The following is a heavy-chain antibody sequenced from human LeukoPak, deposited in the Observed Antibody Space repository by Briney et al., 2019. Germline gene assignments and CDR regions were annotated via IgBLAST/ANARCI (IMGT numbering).Heavy chain of an antibody. CDR3: ARDEQWLAADAFDI. V-gene: IGHV1-18*01. CDR1: GYTFTSYG. D-gene: IGHD6-19*01. Sequence: ASVKVSCKASGYTFTSYGISWVRQAPGQGLEWMRWISAYNGNTNYAQKLQGRVTMTTDTSTSTAYMELRSLRSDDTAVYYCARDEQWLAADAFDIWGQGTMVTVSS. J-gene: IGHJ3*02. CDR2: ISAYNGNT.